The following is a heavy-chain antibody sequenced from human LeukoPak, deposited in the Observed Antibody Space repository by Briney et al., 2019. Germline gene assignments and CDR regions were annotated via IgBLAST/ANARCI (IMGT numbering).Heavy chain of an antibody. CDR3: ANTPDYSSSWYFDY. V-gene: IGHV4-4*02. Sequence: PSETLSLTCAVSGGSISSSNWWSWVRQPPGKGLEWIGEIYHSGSTNYNPSLKSRVTISVDTPKNQFSLKLSSVTAADTAVYYCANTPDYSSSWYFDYWGQGTLVTVSS. D-gene: IGHD6-13*01. CDR1: GGSISSSNW. CDR2: IYHSGST. J-gene: IGHJ4*02.